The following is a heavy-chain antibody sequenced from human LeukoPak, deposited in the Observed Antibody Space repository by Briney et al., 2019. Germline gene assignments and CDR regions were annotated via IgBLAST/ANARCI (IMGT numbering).Heavy chain of an antibody. D-gene: IGHD6-13*01. V-gene: IGHV1-8*01. Sequence: ASVKVSCKTSGYTFTGYVINWVRQAPGQGLELMASMKSNSGDTHYAQNFQGSVTMTRNNSISTVFMELSTLRSEDTAVYYCARGQYSSSWYPFEYWGQGALGTVSS. CDR3: ARGQYSSSWYPFEY. CDR1: GYTFTGYV. J-gene: IGHJ4*02. CDR2: MKSNSGDT.